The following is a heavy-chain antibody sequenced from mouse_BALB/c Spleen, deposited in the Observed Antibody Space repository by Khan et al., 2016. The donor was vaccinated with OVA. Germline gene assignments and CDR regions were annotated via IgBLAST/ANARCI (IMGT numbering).Heavy chain of an antibody. Sequence: VQLQQSGPEVVKPGASVKMSCKASGYTFTSYVMHWVKQKPGQGLEWIGYIYPFNDATKFNEKFNGKATLTSDKSSRTAYMELSNLTSEDSAVYYDSPVGGYYVSFIHWGQGTLVTVSA. CDR3: SPVGGYYVSFIH. J-gene: IGHJ3*01. D-gene: IGHD2-3*01. CDR2: IYPFNDAT. CDR1: GYTFTSYV. V-gene: IGHV1S136*01.